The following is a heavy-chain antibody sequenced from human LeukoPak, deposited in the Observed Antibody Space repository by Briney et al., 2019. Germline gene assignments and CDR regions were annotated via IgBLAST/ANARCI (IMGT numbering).Heavy chain of an antibody. CDR1: GFTCSSYW. J-gene: IGHJ4*02. CDR3: ARDPSYGFDY. V-gene: IGHV3-7*03. D-gene: IGHD5-18*01. Sequence: GGSLRLSCAASGFTCSSYWMSWVRQAPGKGLEWVANIKQDGSEKYYVDSVKGRFTISRDNAKNSLYLQMNSLRAEDTAVYYCARDPSYGFDYWGQGTLVTVSS. CDR2: IKQDGSEK.